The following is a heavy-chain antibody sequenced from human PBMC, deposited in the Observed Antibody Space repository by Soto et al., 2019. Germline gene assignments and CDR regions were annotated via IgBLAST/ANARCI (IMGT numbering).Heavy chain of an antibody. CDR1: GFTFSVYW. V-gene: IGHV3-7*03. Sequence: GGSLRLSCVGSGFTFSVYWMSWARQAPGKGLEWVATIGPDGTETLYDNTVKGRFTISSDNAKNSLYLQMNSLREEDTAVYYCAKGGQYYYDSSGYGAFDIWGQGTMVTVSS. CDR2: IGPDGTET. D-gene: IGHD3-22*01. CDR3: AKGGQYYYDSSGYGAFDI. J-gene: IGHJ3*02.